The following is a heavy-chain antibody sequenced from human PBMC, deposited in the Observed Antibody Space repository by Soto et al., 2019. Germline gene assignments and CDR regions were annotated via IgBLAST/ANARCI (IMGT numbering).Heavy chain of an antibody. CDR1: GFAFNTYS. Sequence: EVQLVESGGGPVKPGGSLRLSCAASGFAFNTYSMNWVRQAPGKGLEWVAFITRSRSYIYYADSVRGRFTLSRDNATNSLDLQMNSLRVEDTAIYYWARDDGWLILDYWGQGTLVTVSS. J-gene: IGHJ4*02. CDR2: ITRSRSYI. D-gene: IGHD6-19*01. CDR3: ARDDGWLILDY. V-gene: IGHV3-21*06.